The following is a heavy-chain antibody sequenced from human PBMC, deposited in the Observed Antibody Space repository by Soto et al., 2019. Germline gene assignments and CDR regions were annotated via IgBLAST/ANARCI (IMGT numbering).Heavy chain of an antibody. V-gene: IGHV3-9*01. J-gene: IGHJ5*02. CDR2: ITWNGVAM. CDR1: GFAFRDFA. Sequence: GGSLRLSCAASGFAFRDFAFHWVRQTPGKGLEWVSGITWNGVAMGYADSVKGRFTISRDDAKNSLYLQMNSLRPEDTALYFCAREVCDGDGCHSRRYFHPWGQGTLVTVSS. D-gene: IGHD2-21*01. CDR3: AREVCDGDGCHSRRYFHP.